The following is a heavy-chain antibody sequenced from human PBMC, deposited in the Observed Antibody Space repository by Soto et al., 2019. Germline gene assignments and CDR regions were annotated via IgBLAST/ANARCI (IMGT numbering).Heavy chain of an antibody. CDR1: GFTFSSYA. D-gene: IGHD3-3*01. J-gene: IGHJ4*02. V-gene: IGHV3-23*01. CDR3: AKDPGPSKRIFGVVPPRAVYDY. Sequence: GGSLRLSCAASGFTFSSYAMSWVRQAPGKGLEWVSAISGSGGSTYYADSVKGRFTISRDNSKNTLYLQMNSLRAEDTAVYYCAKDPGPSKRIFGVVPPRAVYDYWGQGTLVTVSS. CDR2: ISGSGGST.